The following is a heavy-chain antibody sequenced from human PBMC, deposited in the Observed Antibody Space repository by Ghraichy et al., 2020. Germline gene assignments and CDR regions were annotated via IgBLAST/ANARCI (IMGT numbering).Heavy chain of an antibody. CDR1: GYSFTSYW. V-gene: IGHV5-10-1*01. CDR2: IDPSDSYT. D-gene: IGHD6-19*01. Sequence: GESLNISCKGSGYSFTSYWISWVRQMPGKGLEWMGRIDPSDSYTNYSPSFQGHVTISADKSISTAYLQWSSLKASDTAMYYCARHRGQQWNFDYWGQGTLVTVSS. J-gene: IGHJ4*02. CDR3: ARHRGQQWNFDY.